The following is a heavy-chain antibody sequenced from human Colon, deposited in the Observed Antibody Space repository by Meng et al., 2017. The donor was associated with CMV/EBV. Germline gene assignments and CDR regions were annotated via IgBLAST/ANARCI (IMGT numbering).Heavy chain of an antibody. CDR3: ARDLRGMETVRGVTIPDYSFYGMDV. D-gene: IGHD3-10*02. CDR1: GFTFDNYA. CDR2: IVGGGGSRT. V-gene: IGHV3-23*01. Sequence: GESLKISCATSGFTFDNYAMSWVRQAPGKGLEWVSAIVGGGGSRTYYADSVRGRFTISRDNLETTVWLQMNSLRSEDTAVYFCARDLRGMETVRGVTIPDYSFYGMDVWGQGTSVTVSS. J-gene: IGHJ6*02.